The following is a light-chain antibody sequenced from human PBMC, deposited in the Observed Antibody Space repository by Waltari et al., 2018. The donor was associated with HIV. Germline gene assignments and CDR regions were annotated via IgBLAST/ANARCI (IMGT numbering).Light chain of an antibody. V-gene: IGKV4-1*01. CDR2: WAS. J-gene: IGKJ1*01. Sequence: DIVMTQSPDSLAVSLGERATIPCKSSQSVLYSSNNKNYFAWYQQKPGQPAKLLIYWASTRESGVPDRFSGSGSGTDVTLTISSLQAEDVAVYYCQQYYSTPRTFGQGTKVEIK. CDR3: QQYYSTPRT. CDR1: QSVLYSSNNKNY.